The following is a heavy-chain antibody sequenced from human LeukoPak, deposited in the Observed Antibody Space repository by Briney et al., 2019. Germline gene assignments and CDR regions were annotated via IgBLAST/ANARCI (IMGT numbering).Heavy chain of an antibody. D-gene: IGHD3-10*01. Sequence: SETLSLTCTVYGGFFSGYYWSWIRQPPGKGLEWIGEINHSGSTNYNPSLKSRVTISVDTSKNQFSLKLSSVTAADTAVYYCAREVAYYYGSGSYYNTLRYFDYWGQGTLVTVSS. CDR2: INHSGST. CDR1: GGFFSGYY. V-gene: IGHV4-34*01. J-gene: IGHJ4*02. CDR3: AREVAYYYGSGSYYNTLRYFDY.